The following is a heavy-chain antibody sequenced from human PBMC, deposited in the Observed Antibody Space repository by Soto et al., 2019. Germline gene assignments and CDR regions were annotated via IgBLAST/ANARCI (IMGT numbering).Heavy chain of an antibody. CDR2: ISVDGRDT. CDR1: GFSLSDYW. D-gene: IGHD6-19*01. CDR3: VRAPEQRPIDF. V-gene: IGHV3-74*03. J-gene: IGHJ4*01. Sequence: GGSLRLSCAASGFSLSDYWMHWVRQVPGKGLLWVSRISVDGRDTTYADSVKGRFTISRDNAENTLYLQMDSLRAEDTAVYYCVRAPEQRPIDFWGHGSLXTVSS.